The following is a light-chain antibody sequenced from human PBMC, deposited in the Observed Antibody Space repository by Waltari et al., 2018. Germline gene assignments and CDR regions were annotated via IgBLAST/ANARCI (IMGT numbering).Light chain of an antibody. CDR3: EQSYSIPCT. CDR1: QTISTY. Sequence: DIQMTQSPSSLSAFLGDRVIIPCRASQTISTYLNWYEQRPGKAPTLVIYAAYNLQSGIPSRFRASGSGTDFTLTISSLQPEDFATYDCEQSYSIPCTFGPGTTVDIK. CDR2: AAY. V-gene: IGKV1-39*01. J-gene: IGKJ3*01.